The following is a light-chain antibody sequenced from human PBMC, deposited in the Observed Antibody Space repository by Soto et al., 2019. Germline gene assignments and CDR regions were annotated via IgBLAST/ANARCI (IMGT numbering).Light chain of an antibody. CDR1: QSVTSNY. J-gene: IGKJ1*01. Sequence: EIVLTQSPGTLSLSPGERATLSCRASQSVTSNYLAWYQQKPGQAPNLLIYGASSRATGIPDKFSGSGSGTDFTLTISRLEPEDFAVYYCQQYGSSPQTFGHGTKVEI. V-gene: IGKV3-20*01. CDR3: QQYGSSPQT. CDR2: GAS.